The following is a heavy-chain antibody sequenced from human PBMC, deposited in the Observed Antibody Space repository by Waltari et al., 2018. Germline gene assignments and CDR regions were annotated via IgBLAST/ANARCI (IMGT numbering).Heavy chain of an antibody. Sequence: EVQLLESGGGLVQPGGSLRLSCAASGFTFSSYAMSWVRQAPGKGRGWVAASNGSGGMTYYAESVKGRVTMSRDDAKNTLYRQMDSLRDEDTAVYYCARDYSSSWPKNFDCWGQGTLVTVSS. D-gene: IGHD6-13*01. CDR2: SNGSGGMT. CDR1: GFTFSSYA. V-gene: IGHV3-23*01. CDR3: ARDYSSSWPKNFDC. J-gene: IGHJ4*02.